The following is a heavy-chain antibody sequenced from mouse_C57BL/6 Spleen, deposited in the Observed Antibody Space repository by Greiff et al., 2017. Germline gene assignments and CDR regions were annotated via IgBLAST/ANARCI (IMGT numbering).Heavy chain of an antibody. CDR2: IYPGSGST. D-gene: IGHD1-1*01. V-gene: IGHV1-55*01. Sequence: QVQLQQPGAELVKPGASVKMSCKASGYTFTSYWITWVKQRPGQGLEWIGDIYPGSGSTNYNEKFKSKATLTVDTSSSTAYMKLISLTSEDSAVYYCARWGTVVAFGCRGQGTTLTVSS. CDR3: ARWGTVVAFGC. CDR1: GYTFTSYW. J-gene: IGHJ2*01.